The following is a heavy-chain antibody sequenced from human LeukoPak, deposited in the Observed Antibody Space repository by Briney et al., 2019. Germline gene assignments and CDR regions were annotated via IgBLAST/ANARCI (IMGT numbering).Heavy chain of an antibody. CDR3: ARGESGSYYDY. CDR2: ISSRSSYI. J-gene: IGHJ4*02. D-gene: IGHD1-26*01. Sequence: PGGSLRLSCAASGFTFSSYSMNWVRQAPGKGLGWVSSISSRSSYIYYTDSVKGRFTISRDNAKNSLYLQMNSLRAEDTALYYCARGESGSYYDYWGQGTLVTVSS. CDR1: GFTFSSYS. V-gene: IGHV3-21*04.